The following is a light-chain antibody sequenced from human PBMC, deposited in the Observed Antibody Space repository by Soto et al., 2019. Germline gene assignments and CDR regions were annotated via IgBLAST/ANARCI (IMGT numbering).Light chain of an antibody. CDR3: CSYAGSYTYVV. CDR2: DVS. Sequence: QSALTQPRSVSGSPGQSVTISCTGTSSDVGGYNYVSWYQQHPGKAPKLMISDVSKRPSGVPDRFSGSKSGNTASLTISGLQAEDAADYYCCSYAGSYTYVVFGGGTKLTVL. J-gene: IGLJ2*01. CDR1: SSDVGGYNY. V-gene: IGLV2-11*01.